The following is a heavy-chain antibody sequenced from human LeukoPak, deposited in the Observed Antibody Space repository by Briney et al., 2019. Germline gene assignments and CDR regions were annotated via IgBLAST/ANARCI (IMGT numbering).Heavy chain of an antibody. CDR1: GGSISSSHW. D-gene: IGHD1-26*01. Sequence: SGTLSLTCAVSGGSISSSHWWNWVRQPPGKGLEWIGEIYHSGSTNYNPSLKSRVTISVDKSKNQFSLKVSSVTAADTAVYYCAAKGGSYRSFDYWGQGTLVTASS. V-gene: IGHV4-4*02. CDR3: AAKGGSYRSFDY. CDR2: IYHSGST. J-gene: IGHJ4*02.